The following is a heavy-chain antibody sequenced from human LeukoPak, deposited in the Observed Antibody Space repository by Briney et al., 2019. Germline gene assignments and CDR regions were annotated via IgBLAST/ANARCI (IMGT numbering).Heavy chain of an antibody. D-gene: IGHD6-19*01. CDR2: INPNSGGT. J-gene: IGHJ6*02. Sequence: ASVKVSCKASGYIFTDYYMHWVRQAPGQALGWMGRINPNSGGTNYAQKFQGRVTMTRDTSISTAYMELSRLRSDDTAVYYCARAKALYSSGWYGNYYYYGMDVWGQGTTVTVSS. CDR1: GYIFTDYY. CDR3: ARAKALYSSGWYGNYYYYGMDV. V-gene: IGHV1-2*06.